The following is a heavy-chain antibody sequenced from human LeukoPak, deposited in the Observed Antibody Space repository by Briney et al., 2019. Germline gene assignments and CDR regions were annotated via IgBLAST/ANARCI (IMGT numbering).Heavy chain of an antibody. CDR3: AKERRGYSYGLDPFDY. Sequence: GGSLRFSCAASGFTFSSYWMSWVRQAPGKGLEWVANIKQDGSEKYYVDSVKGRFTISRDNAKNSLYLQMNSLRAEDMALYYCAKERRGYSYGLDPFDYWGQGTLVTVSS. V-gene: IGHV3-7*03. CDR2: IKQDGSEK. J-gene: IGHJ4*02. D-gene: IGHD5-18*01. CDR1: GFTFSSYW.